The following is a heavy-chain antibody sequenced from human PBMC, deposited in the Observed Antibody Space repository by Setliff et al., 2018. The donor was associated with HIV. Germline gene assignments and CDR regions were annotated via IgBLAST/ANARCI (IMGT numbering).Heavy chain of an antibody. V-gene: IGHV4-38-2*01. Sequence: PGGSLRLSCAASGFTFSNYAMSWVRQPPGKGLQWIGSIYYRGSTYYNPSLKSRVTISVDTSKNQFSLKLRSVTAADTALYYCARGRYRSRWYASDHYYIDVWGKGTTVTVSS. D-gene: IGHD6-13*01. CDR3: ARGRYRSRWYASDHYYIDV. CDR2: IYYRGST. CDR1: GFTFSNYA. J-gene: IGHJ6*03.